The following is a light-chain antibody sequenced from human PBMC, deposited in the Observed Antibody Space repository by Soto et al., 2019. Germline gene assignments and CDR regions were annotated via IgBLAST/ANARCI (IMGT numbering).Light chain of an antibody. CDR2: DVT. J-gene: IGLJ2*01. CDR1: SSDIGGYNY. V-gene: IGLV2-14*01. CDR3: RSYSGSTTPRL. Sequence: QSALTQPASVSGSPGQSITISCTGSSSDIGGYNYVSWYQQHPGKAPKLIIYDVTYRPSGLSYRFSASKSGSTASLTISGLQPEDEADYYCRSYSGSTTPRLFGGGTKLTVL.